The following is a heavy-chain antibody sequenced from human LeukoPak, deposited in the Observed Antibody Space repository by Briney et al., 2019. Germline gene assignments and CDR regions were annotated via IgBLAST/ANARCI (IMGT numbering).Heavy chain of an antibody. CDR2: FYYSGTT. J-gene: IGHJ4*02. Sequence: SETLSLTCTVSGGPISRNSYYWGWIRQSPGKGLEWVAIFYYSGTTFKNPSLKSRVTISVDPSQNQFSLNLKSVTAADTAVYFCAKGLSPKAPFDYWGQGTLVTVSS. D-gene: IGHD5/OR15-5a*01. CDR1: GGPISRNSYY. CDR3: AKGLSPKAPFDY. V-gene: IGHV4-39*01.